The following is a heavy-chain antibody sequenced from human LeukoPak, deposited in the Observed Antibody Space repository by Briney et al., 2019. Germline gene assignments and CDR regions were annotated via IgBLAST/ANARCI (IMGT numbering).Heavy chain of an antibody. CDR2: IKQDGSEK. J-gene: IGHJ4*02. CDR1: GFPFSSHW. V-gene: IGHV3-7*01. CDR3: ARDSNGLNDY. D-gene: IGHD2-8*01. Sequence: GSLRLSCAASGFPFSSHWMSWVRQAPGKGLEWVANIKQDGSEKYYVDSVKGRFTISRDNAKNSLYLQMNSLRAEDTAVYYCARDSNGLNDYWGQGTLVTVSS.